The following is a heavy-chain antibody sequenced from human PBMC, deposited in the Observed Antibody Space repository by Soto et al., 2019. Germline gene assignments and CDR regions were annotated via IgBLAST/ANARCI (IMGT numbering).Heavy chain of an antibody. J-gene: IGHJ5*02. V-gene: IGHV4-39*01. CDR2: IYYSGST. CDR1: GGSISSSSYY. CDR3: ARRDSVDKKSWFDP. D-gene: IGHD3-16*01. Sequence: PSETLSLTCTVSGGSISSSSYYWGWIRQPPGKGLEWIGSIYYSGSTYYNPSLKSRVTISVDTSKNQFSLKLSSVTAADTAVYYWARRDSVDKKSWFDPWGQGTLVTVSS.